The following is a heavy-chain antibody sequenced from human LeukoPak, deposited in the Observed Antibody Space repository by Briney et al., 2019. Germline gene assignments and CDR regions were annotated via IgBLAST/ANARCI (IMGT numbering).Heavy chain of an antibody. CDR1: GGTFSSYA. J-gene: IGHJ4*02. CDR3: ATPGPKRGYSGYDSLDY. CDR2: IIPIFGTA. Sequence: ASVKVSCKASGGTFSSYAFSWVRQAPGQGLEWMGGIIPIFGTANYAQKFQGRVTITTDESASTAYMELSSLRSEDTAVYYCATPGPKRGYSGYDSLDYWGQGTLVTVSS. D-gene: IGHD5-12*01. V-gene: IGHV1-69*05.